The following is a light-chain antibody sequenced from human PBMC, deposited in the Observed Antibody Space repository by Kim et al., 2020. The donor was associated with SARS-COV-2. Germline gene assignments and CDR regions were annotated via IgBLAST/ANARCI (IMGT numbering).Light chain of an antibody. Sequence: ATVGDGVTFPCQASQDNSNYGKWYQHKPGKAPKLLIYDASKLETGVPSRFSGTVSGTDFTFTISSLQPEDIATYYCQQYDNRPFTFGPGTKVDIK. CDR1: QDNSNY. J-gene: IGKJ3*01. V-gene: IGKV1-33*01. CDR2: DAS. CDR3: QQYDNRPFT.